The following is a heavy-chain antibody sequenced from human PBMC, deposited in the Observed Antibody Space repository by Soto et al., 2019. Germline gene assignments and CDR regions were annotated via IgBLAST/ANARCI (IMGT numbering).Heavy chain of an antibody. CDR1: GFSFSSYS. D-gene: IGHD2-8*01. Sequence: ESGGGLVKPEGSLRLSCAASGFSFSSYSMSWVRQALGKGLEWVSSISTSGRSTYYADSVKGRFTVSRDNAKNSLYLQMNSLRAEDAAVYFCAGRSCSNGVCPFDYWGRGTLVTVSS. CDR2: ISTSGRST. V-gene: IGHV3-21*01. CDR3: AGRSCSNGVCPFDY. J-gene: IGHJ4*02.